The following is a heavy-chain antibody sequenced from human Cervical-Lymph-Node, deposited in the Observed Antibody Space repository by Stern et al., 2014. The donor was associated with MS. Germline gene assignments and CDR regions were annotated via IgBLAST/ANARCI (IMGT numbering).Heavy chain of an antibody. Sequence: VQLVQSGADVKKPGSSVRVSCKAYGGISWLRRAPGPGLEWMRRIHRPVGTSQYTQKFQDRITITADKSTNTTYMKWSSLQSDDTAIYYCARGAGDNWFDPWGQGTLVSVSS. V-gene: IGHV1-69*04. CDR1: GG. CDR3: ARGAGDNWFDP. J-gene: IGHJ5*02. D-gene: IGHD3-10*01. CDR2: IHRPVGTS.